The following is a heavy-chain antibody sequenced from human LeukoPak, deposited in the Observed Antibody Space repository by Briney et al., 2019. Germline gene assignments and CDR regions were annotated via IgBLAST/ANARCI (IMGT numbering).Heavy chain of an antibody. V-gene: IGHV3-30*14. CDR1: GFTFSSYA. CDR2: ISYDGSNK. Sequence: GGSLRLSCAASGFTFSSYAMHWVRQAPGKGLEWVAVISYDGSNKYYADSVKGRFTISRDNSGNIISLQMNNLTTDDTATYYCAREKFDSWGQGALVTVSP. CDR3: AREKFDS. J-gene: IGHJ5*01.